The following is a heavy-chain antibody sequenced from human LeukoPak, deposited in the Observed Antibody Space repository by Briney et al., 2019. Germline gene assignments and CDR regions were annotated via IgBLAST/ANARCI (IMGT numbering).Heavy chain of an antibody. J-gene: IGHJ4*02. D-gene: IGHD2-21*01. V-gene: IGHV4-59*08. CDR1: SASRSSNY. CDR2: IYHSGNT. Sequence: KTSETLSLNSNVGSASRSSNYWSWMGQAPGKEMKWIGYIYHSGNTNYNPSLKSRVTVSLDTSKSQFSLKLSSVTAADTAVYYCARHGQTYGGSFDYCGRGTRVTVSS. CDR3: ARHGQTYGGSFDY.